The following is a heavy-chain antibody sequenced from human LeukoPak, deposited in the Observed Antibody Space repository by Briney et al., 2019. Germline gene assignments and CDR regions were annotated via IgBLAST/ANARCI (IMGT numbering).Heavy chain of an antibody. CDR3: ARDRPLYCSSTSCYENWFDP. D-gene: IGHD2-2*01. J-gene: IGHJ5*02. CDR2: ISYDGSNK. CDR1: GFTFSSYA. Sequence: GRSLRLSCAASGFTFSSYAMHWVRQAPGKGLEWVAVISYDGSNKYYADSVKGRFTISRDNSKNTLYRQMNSLRAEDTAVYYCARDRPLYCSSTSCYENWFDPWGQGTLVTVSP. V-gene: IGHV3-30*04.